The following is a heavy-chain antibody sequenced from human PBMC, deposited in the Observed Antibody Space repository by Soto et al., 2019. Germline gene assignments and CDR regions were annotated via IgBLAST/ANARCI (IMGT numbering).Heavy chain of an antibody. D-gene: IGHD2-15*01. CDR1: GGSISSSSYY. J-gene: IGHJ4*02. CDR2: IYYSGST. Sequence: SETLSLTCTVSGGSISSSSYYWGWIRQPPGKGLEWIGSIYYSGSTYYNPSLKSRVTISVDTSKNQFSLKLSSVTAADTAVYYCARQVIVLVVAATHTYFDYWGQGTLVTVSS. V-gene: IGHV4-39*01. CDR3: ARQVIVLVVAATHTYFDY.